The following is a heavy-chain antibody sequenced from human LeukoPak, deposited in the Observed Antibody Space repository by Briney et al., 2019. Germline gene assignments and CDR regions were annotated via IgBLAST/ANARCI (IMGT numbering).Heavy chain of an antibody. Sequence: PSETLSLTCTVAGGSISSYYWSWIRQPPGKGLEWIAYISDIGSINYNPSLKSRVTISLDTSKNQFSLKLSSVTAADTAVYYCAGHHPRNTVDFWGQGTLVTVSS. CDR2: ISDIGSI. D-gene: IGHD2/OR15-2a*01. V-gene: IGHV4-59*08. CDR3: AGHHPRNTVDF. J-gene: IGHJ4*02. CDR1: GGSISSYY.